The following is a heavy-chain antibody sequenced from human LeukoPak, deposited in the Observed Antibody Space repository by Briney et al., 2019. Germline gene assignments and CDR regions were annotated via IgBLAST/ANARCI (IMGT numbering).Heavy chain of an antibody. D-gene: IGHD4-17*01. Sequence: GGSLRLSYAPSGFTFSSYAMSWVRQAPGKGLEWVAVISGGGSGTYYADSVRGRFTISRDNSKNTVYLQMNSLRAEDTAIYYCAKDSSVPYGITEWGQGTLVTVSS. V-gene: IGHV3-23*01. CDR3: AKDSSVPYGITE. CDR1: GFTFSSYA. CDR2: ISGGGSGT. J-gene: IGHJ4*02.